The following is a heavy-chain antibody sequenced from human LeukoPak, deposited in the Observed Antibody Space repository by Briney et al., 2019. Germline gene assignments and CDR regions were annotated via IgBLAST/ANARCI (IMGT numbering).Heavy chain of an antibody. Sequence: GGSLRLSCGASEFTFGPYSMNWVRQAPGKGLEWVSFISGSSSDIYYADSVKGRFTISRDNAKNSLYLQMNSLRAEDTAVYYCAKRGSYGSGSYWGQGTLVTVSS. CDR2: ISGSSSDI. D-gene: IGHD5-18*01. CDR3: AKRGSYGSGSY. CDR1: EFTFGPYS. V-gene: IGHV3-21*04. J-gene: IGHJ4*02.